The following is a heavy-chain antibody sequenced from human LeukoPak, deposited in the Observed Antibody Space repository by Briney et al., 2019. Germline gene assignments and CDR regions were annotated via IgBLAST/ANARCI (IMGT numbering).Heavy chain of an antibody. D-gene: IGHD5-18*01. CDR3: ARRQRGYSYGTRIDY. Sequence: PSETLSLTCAVYGGSFSGYYWSWIRQPPGKGLEWIGEINHSGSTNYNPSLKSRVTISVDTSENQFSLKLSSVTAADTAVYYCARRQRGYSYGTRIDYWGQGTLVTVSS. V-gene: IGHV4-34*01. CDR1: GGSFSGYY. J-gene: IGHJ4*02. CDR2: INHSGST.